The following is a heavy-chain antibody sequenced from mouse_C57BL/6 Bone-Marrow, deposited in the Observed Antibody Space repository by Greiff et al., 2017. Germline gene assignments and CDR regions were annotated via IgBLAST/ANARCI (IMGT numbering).Heavy chain of an antibody. V-gene: IGHV2-4*01. Sequence: VKLMESGPGLVQPSQSLSITCTVSGFSLTSYGVHWVRQPPGKGLEWLGVIWSGGSTDYNAAFISRLSISKDNSKSQVFFKMNSLQADDTAIYYCAKNEDYDGFFRYAMDYWGQGTSVTVSS. CDR2: IWSGGST. D-gene: IGHD1-2*01. J-gene: IGHJ4*01. CDR3: AKNEDYDGFFRYAMDY. CDR1: GFSLTSYG.